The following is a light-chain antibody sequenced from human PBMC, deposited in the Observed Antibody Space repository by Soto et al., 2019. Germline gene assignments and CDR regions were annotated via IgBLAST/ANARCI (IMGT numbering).Light chain of an antibody. CDR2: RNN. J-gene: IGLJ2*01. CDR1: SSNIGSNY. V-gene: IGLV1-47*01. CDR3: AXXDDSLSGPV. Sequence: QSVLTQPPSASGTPGQRVTISCSGSSSNIGSNYVYWYQQLPGTAPKLLIYRNNQRPSGVPDRFSGSKSGTSASLAISGLRSEDEADYXCAXXDDSLSGPVFGGGTKLTVL.